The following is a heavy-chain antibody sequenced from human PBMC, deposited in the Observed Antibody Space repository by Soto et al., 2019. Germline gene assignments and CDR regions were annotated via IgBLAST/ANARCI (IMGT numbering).Heavy chain of an antibody. CDR1: GVNFSSYA. CDR2: ISSRGGST. J-gene: IGHJ4*02. Sequence: GGSLRLSCAASGVNFSSYAMSWVRQAPGKGLEWVSVISSRGGSTYYADSVKGRFTISRDNSKNTLYLQMNSLRAEDTAVYYCAKDLPDPGYYWGQGTLVTVSS. CDR3: AKDLPDPGYY. V-gene: IGHV3-23*01.